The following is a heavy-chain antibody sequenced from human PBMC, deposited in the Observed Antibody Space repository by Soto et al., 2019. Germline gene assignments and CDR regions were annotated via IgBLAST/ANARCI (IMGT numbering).Heavy chain of an antibody. CDR1: GYTFTGYY. CDR2: INPNSGGT. V-gene: IGHV1-2*04. CDR3: ATQRLYCSSTSCHTTGFDY. Sequence: ASVKVSCKASGYTFTGYYMHWVRQAPGQGLEWMGWINPNSGGTNYAQKFQGWVTMTRDTSISTAYMELSRLRSDDTAVYYCATQRLYCSSTSCHTTGFDYWGQGTLVTVSS. J-gene: IGHJ4*02. D-gene: IGHD2-2*02.